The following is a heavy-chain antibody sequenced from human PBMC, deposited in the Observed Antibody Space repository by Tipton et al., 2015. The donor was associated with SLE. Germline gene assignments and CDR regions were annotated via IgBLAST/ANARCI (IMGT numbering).Heavy chain of an antibody. CDR3: ARVPFYYYYYMDV. J-gene: IGHJ6*03. V-gene: IGHV4-61*01. Sequence: TLSLTCTVSGGSISRGSYNWTWIRLAPGKGLEWIGYIYHNESPTYSPSLRRRVTMAVETSKNQISLRLTSVTAADTAVYYYARVPFYYYYYMDVWGKGTTVTVSS. CDR2: IYHNESP. CDR1: GGSISRGSYN.